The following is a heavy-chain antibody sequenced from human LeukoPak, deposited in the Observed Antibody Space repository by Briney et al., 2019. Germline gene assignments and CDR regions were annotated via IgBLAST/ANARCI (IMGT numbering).Heavy chain of an antibody. V-gene: IGHV1-18*01. J-gene: IGHJ5*02. CDR2: ISADNGNT. CDR3: ARVEYCSSTSCYGWFDP. D-gene: IGHD2-2*01. Sequence: GASVKVSCKASGYTFTSYGISWVRQAPGQGLEWIGWISADNGNTNYAHKLKGRVTMTTGTSTSTAYMELRSLRSDDTAVYYCARVEYCSSTSCYGWFDPWGQGTLVTVSS. CDR1: GYTFTSYG.